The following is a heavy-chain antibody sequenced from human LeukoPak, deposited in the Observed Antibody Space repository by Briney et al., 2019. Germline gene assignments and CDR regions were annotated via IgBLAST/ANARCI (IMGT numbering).Heavy chain of an antibody. Sequence: PGGSLRLSCAASGFTFSSYWMTWVRQAPGKGLEWVANLKQDGSEKYYVNSVKGRFTISRDNAKNSLYLQMNSLRAEDTAVYYCARGRVHETYSYYYMDVWGKGTTVTISS. J-gene: IGHJ6*03. CDR3: ARGRVHETYSYYYMDV. CDR2: LKQDGSEK. V-gene: IGHV3-7*01. CDR1: GFTFSSYW.